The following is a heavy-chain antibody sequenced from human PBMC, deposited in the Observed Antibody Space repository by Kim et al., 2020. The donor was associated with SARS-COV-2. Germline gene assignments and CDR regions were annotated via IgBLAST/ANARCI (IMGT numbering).Heavy chain of an antibody. CDR1: GGSFSDYY. D-gene: IGHD6-6*01. J-gene: IGHJ4*02. V-gene: IGHV4-34*01. Sequence: SETLSLTCAVYGGSFSDYYWSWIRQPPGKGLEWIGEINHSGSTNYNPSLKSRVTISVDTSKNQFPLKLNSVTAADTAVYYCATLEYSSSLDYWGQGTLVSVSS. CDR3: ATLEYSSSLDY. CDR2: INHSGST.